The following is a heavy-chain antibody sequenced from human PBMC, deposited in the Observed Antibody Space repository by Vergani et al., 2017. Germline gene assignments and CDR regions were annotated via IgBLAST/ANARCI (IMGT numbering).Heavy chain of an antibody. CDR3: AKDYSNQHPNFAY. CDR2: ISGSGGST. J-gene: IGHJ4*02. Sequence: EVQLLESGGDLVQPGGSLRLSCAASGFTFIMHAMSWVRQAPGKGLEWVSAISGSGGSTYYADSVKGRFTISRDNSKNTLYLQMNSLRAEDTAVYYCAKDYSNQHPNFAYWGQGTLVTVSS. CDR1: GFTFIMHA. V-gene: IGHV3-23*01. D-gene: IGHD4-11*01.